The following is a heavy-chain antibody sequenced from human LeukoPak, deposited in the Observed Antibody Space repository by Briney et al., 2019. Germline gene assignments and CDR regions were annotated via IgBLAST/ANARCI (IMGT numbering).Heavy chain of an antibody. CDR2: IWYDGSNK. D-gene: IGHD3-10*01. J-gene: IGHJ4*02. V-gene: IGHV3-33*01. Sequence: PGRSLRPSCAASGFTFSSYGMHWVRQAPGKGLEWVAVIWYDGSNKYYADSVKGRFTISRDNSKNTLYLQMNSLRAEDTAVYYCARSPLWFGELLSTDYWGQGTLVTVSS. CDR3: ARSPLWFGELLSTDY. CDR1: GFTFSSYG.